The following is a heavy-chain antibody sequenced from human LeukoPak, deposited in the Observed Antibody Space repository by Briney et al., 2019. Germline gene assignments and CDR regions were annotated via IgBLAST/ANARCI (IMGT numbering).Heavy chain of an antibody. CDR1: GGSISRTIYY. CDR2: IYFSGTT. J-gene: IGHJ6*03. CDR3: ATMIRGVDQINYYYYYMDV. D-gene: IGHD3-10*01. V-gene: IGHV4-39*07. Sequence: SETLSLTCTVSGGSISRTIYYWGWIRQPPGKGLEWIGTIYFSGTTYYNPSLRSRVTISVDTSKNRFSLKLRSVTAADTAVYYCATMIRGVDQINYYYYYMDVWGKGTTVTVS.